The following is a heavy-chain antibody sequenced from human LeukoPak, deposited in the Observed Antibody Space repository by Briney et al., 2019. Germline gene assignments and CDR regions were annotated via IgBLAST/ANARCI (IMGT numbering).Heavy chain of an antibody. CDR2: ISSSSSTI. CDR3: ARDSVRGSGPDYFDY. CDR1: GFTFSSYS. D-gene: IGHD3-10*01. J-gene: IGHJ4*02. Sequence: GGSLRLSCAASGFTFSSYSMNWVRQAPGKGLEWVSYISSSSSTIYYADSVKGRFTISRDNAKNSLYLQMNSLRAEDTAVYYCARDSVRGSGPDYFDYWGQGTLVTVSS. V-gene: IGHV3-48*01.